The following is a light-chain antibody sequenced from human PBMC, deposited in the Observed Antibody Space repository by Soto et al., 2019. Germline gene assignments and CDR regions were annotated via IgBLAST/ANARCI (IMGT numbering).Light chain of an antibody. J-gene: IGKJ5*01. Sequence: EIVLTQSPCTLSLSPGERATLSCRASQSVSSSYLAWYQQKPGQAPRLLIYGASSRATGIPDRFSGSGSGTDFTLTISRLEPEDFAVYYCQQYGSSPIPFGQGTRLEIK. V-gene: IGKV3-20*01. CDR2: GAS. CDR1: QSVSSSY. CDR3: QQYGSSPIP.